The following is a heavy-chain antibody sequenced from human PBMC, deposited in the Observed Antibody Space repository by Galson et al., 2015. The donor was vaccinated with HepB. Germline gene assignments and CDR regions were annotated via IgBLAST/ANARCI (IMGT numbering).Heavy chain of an antibody. CDR2: ISGSGATI. CDR3: ARDADGHLDQ. CDR1: GFIFSDTY. Sequence: SLRLSCAASGFIFSDTYMNWIRQAPGKGLEWISFISGSGATIYYADSVKGRFTISRDNAQNLLYLQMNSLRAEDTAVYYCARDADGHLDQWGQGALVSVSS. V-gene: IGHV3-11*01. J-gene: IGHJ4*02.